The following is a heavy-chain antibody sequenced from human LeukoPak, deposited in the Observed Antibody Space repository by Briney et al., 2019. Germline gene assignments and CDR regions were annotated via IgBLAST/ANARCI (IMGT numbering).Heavy chain of an antibody. J-gene: IGHJ5*02. D-gene: IGHD2-15*01. V-gene: IGHV4-39*07. CDR3: TRGSRYCSSGSCYGWFDP. CDR2: IYYSGST. Sequence: SETLSLTFTVSGGSISSSSYYWVWLRQPPGKGLEWIGTIYYSGSTNYNPSLKSRVTISVDTSKNQFSLKLNSVTAADTAIYYCTRGSRYCSSGSCYGWFDPWGQGSLVTVSS. CDR1: GGSISSSSYY.